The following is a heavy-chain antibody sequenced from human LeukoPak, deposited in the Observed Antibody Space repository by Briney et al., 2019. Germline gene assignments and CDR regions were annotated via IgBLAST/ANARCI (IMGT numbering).Heavy chain of an antibody. Sequence: GGSLRLSCAASGSTFSSFAMHWVRQAPGKGLEYLSAIYSGGSRTYYADSVKGRFTISRDNSKNTLYFEMSSLRVEDTAVYYCVKSPGSGWPVWGQGTLLTVSS. J-gene: IGHJ4*02. V-gene: IGHV3-64D*06. D-gene: IGHD6-19*01. CDR3: VKSPGSGWPV. CDR2: IYSGGSRT. CDR1: GSTFSSFA.